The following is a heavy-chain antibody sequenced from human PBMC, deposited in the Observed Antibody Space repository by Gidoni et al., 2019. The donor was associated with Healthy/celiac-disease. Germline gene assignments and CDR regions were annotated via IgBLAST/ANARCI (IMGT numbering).Heavy chain of an antibody. CDR3: ARDPWSWLSYFDY. J-gene: IGHJ4*02. V-gene: IGHV3-30-3*01. CDR1: GAAFSSYA. Sequence: CPVSGAAFSSYAMHWVRQAPGKGLEWVAVISYDGSNKYYADSVKGRFTISRDNSKNTLYLQMNSLRAEDTAVYYCARDPWSWLSYFDYWGQGTLVTVSS. CDR2: ISYDGSNK. D-gene: IGHD1-26*01.